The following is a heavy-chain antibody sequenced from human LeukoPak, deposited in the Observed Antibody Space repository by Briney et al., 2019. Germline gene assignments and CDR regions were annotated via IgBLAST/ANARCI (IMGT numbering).Heavy chain of an antibody. V-gene: IGHV1-2*04. CDR1: GYTFTGYY. CDR2: INSSSGGT. J-gene: IGHJ6*02. Sequence: GASVKVSCKASGYTFTGYYMHWVRQAPGQGLEWMGWINSSSGGTNYAQKFQGWVTMTRDTSISTAYMELSRLRSDDTAVYYCARVKVAAAEYYYGMDVWGQGTTVTVSS. CDR3: ARVKVAAAEYYYGMDV. D-gene: IGHD6-13*01.